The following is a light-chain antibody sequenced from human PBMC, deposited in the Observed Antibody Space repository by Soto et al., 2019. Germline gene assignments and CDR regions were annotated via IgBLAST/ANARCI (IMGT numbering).Light chain of an antibody. CDR2: LEGSGSY. CDR1: SGHSSYI. V-gene: IGLV4-60*02. Sequence: QLVLTQSSSASASLGSSVKLTCTLRSGHSSYIIAWHQQQPGKAPRYLMKLEGSGSYNKGSGVPDRFSGSSSGADRYLTISNLQFEEEADYYCETWDSNTRVFGTGTKDNVL. J-gene: IGLJ1*01. CDR3: ETWDSNTRV.